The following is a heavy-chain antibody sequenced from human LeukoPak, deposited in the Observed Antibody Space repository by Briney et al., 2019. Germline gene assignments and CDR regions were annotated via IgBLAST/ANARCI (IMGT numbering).Heavy chain of an antibody. J-gene: IGHJ5*02. D-gene: IGHD3-3*01. Sequence: ASVKVSCKASGYTFTSYYMHWVRQAPGQGLEWMGIINPSGGSTSYAQKFQGRVTMTTDTSTSTAYMELRSLRSDDTAVYYCARTRITIFGGSSWFDPWGQGTLVTVSS. CDR2: INPSGGST. CDR3: ARTRITIFGGSSWFDP. CDR1: GYTFTSYY. V-gene: IGHV1-46*01.